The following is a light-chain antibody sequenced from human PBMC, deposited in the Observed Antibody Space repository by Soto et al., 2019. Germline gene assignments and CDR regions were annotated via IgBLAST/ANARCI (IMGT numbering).Light chain of an antibody. CDR3: QQYNTYST. V-gene: IGKV1-5*03. CDR1: QSISSW. J-gene: IGKJ1*01. Sequence: IQMTQSPSTLSASVGDRVTITCRASQSISSWLAWYQQKPGKAPKLLIYKASSLESGVPSRFSGSGSGTEFTLTVSSLQPDDFAPYYCQQYNTYSTFGQGTKVDIK. CDR2: KAS.